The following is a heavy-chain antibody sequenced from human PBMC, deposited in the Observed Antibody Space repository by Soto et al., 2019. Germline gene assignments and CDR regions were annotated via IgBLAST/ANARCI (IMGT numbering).Heavy chain of an antibody. CDR3: AREFRGSRGWDYYFDC. CDR2: IKQDGSEE. Sequence: EVQLVVSGGGLVQPGGSLRLSCAATGLPFSNYWMSWVRQAPGKGLAWVANIKQDGSEEYYVDSVKGRFTTSRDNAKSSLYLQMNSLRAEDTAVYYCAREFRGSRGWDYYFDCWVQGTLVTVSS. V-gene: IGHV3-7*05. CDR1: GLPFSNYW. D-gene: IGHD6-19*01. J-gene: IGHJ4*02.